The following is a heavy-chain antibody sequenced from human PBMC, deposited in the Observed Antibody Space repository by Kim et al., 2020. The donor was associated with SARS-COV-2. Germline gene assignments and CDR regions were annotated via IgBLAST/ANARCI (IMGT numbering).Heavy chain of an antibody. CDR2: IIPIFGTA. CDR1: GGTFSSYA. CDR3: ASHTYYDSSPAPRRGAFDI. Sequence: SVKVSCKASGGTFSSYAISWVRQAPGQGLEWMGGIIPIFGTANYAQKFQGRVTITADESTSTAYMELSSLRSEDTAVYYCASHTYYDSSPAPRRGAFDIWGQGTMVTVSS. J-gene: IGHJ3*02. D-gene: IGHD3-22*01. V-gene: IGHV1-69*13.